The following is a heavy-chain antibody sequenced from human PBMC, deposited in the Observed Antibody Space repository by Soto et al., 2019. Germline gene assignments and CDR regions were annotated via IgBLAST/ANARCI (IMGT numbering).Heavy chain of an antibody. CDR3: ASLTGATFDY. D-gene: IGHD7-27*01. CDR2: IYNSGST. J-gene: IGHJ4*02. CDR1: GDSISSGGYY. V-gene: IGHV4-31*03. Sequence: QVQLQESGPGLVKPSQTLSLTCSVSGDSISSGGYYWSWIRQHPRKGLEWIGYIYNSGSTYYNPSLKGRVTISGDTSKSQFSLKLGSVTAADTAVYYCASLTGATFDYWGQGTLVTVSS.